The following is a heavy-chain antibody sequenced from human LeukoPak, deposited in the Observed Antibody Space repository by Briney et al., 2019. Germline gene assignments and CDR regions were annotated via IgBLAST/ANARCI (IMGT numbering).Heavy chain of an antibody. D-gene: IGHD2-8*02. V-gene: IGHV3-48*03. CDR2: ISSSGSTI. CDR1: GFTFSSYE. J-gene: IGHJ3*02. CDR3: ARAWTTGDAFDI. Sequence: GGSLRLSCAASGFTFSSYEMNWVRKAPGKGLEGVPYISSSGSTIYYADSVKGRFTISRDNAKNSLYLQMNSLRAEDTAVYYCARAWTTGDAFDIWGQGTMVTVSS.